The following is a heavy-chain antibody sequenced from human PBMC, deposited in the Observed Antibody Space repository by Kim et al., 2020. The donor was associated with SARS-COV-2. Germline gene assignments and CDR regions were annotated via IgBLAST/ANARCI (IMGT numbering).Heavy chain of an antibody. CDR3: GTSSSPDDAFDI. CDR2: K. J-gene: IGHJ3*02. D-gene: IGHD6-6*01. Sequence: KHYADPVKSRFTISRDNSKNTLYLQMNSLRAEDTAVYYCGTSSSPDDAFDIWGQGTMVTVSS. V-gene: IGHV3-33*01.